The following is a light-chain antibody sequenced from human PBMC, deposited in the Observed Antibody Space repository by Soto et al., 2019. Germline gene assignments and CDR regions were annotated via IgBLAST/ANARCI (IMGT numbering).Light chain of an antibody. J-gene: IGLJ2*01. CDR3: QSYDNSLSGSGV. Sequence: QSVLTQPPSVSGAPGQRVTISCTGSSSNIGAGYDVHWYQQLPGTAPKLLIHGNSNRPSGVPDRFSGSKSGTSASLAITGLQAEDEADYYCQSYDNSLSGSGVFGGGTQLTVL. CDR2: GNS. CDR1: SSNIGAGYD. V-gene: IGLV1-40*01.